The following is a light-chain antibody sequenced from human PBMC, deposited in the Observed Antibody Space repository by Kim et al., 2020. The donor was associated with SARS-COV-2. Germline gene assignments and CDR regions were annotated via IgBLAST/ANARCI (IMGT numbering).Light chain of an antibody. CDR2: EVT. CDR3: SAYRTNTALL. V-gene: IGLV2-14*03. CDR1: NSDIGDNNY. Sequence: GQSITISCTGTNSDIGDNNYVSWYQQHPGKAPKLMIYEVTKRPSGVSSRFSGSTSGNTASLTISGLQTEDEAHYYCSAYRTNTALLFGGGTQLTVL. J-gene: IGLJ2*01.